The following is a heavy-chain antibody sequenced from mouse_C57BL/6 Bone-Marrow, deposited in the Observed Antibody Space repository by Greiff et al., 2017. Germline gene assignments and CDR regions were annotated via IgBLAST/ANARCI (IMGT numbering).Heavy chain of an antibody. J-gene: IGHJ3*01. Sequence: EVKLVESGGGLVQPKGSLKLSCAASGFSFNTYAMNWVRQAPGKGLEWVARIRSKSNNYATYYADSVKDRFTISKDDSESMLYLQMNNLKTEDTAMYYGVRLHSFAYWGQGTLVTVSA. CDR3: VRLHSFAY. CDR1: GFSFNTYA. V-gene: IGHV10-1*01. CDR2: IRSKSNNYAT.